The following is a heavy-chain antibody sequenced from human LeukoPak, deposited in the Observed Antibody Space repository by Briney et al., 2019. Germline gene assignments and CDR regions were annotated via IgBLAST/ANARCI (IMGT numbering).Heavy chain of an antibody. CDR3: ARDSHGGPLFHC. D-gene: IGHD3-16*01. V-gene: IGHV6-1*01. CDR2: TYYRSKWYN. J-gene: IGHJ4*02. Sequence: SQTLSLTCAISGDSVSSNRAAWKWITQSPSRGLEWLGSTYYRSKWYNDYAVSVKSRITINPDTSKNQFSLQLNSVTLEDTAVYYCARDSHGGPLFHCWGQGTLVTVSP. CDR1: GDSVSSNRAA.